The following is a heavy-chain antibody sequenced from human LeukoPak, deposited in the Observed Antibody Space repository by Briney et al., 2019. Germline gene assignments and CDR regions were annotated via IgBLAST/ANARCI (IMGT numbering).Heavy chain of an antibody. D-gene: IGHD5-18*01. CDR3: ARDRTGIQLWPPLDY. CDR2: ISAYNGNT. V-gene: IGHV1-18*04. Sequence: GASVKVSCKASGYTFTSYGISWVRQAPGQGLERMGWISAYNGNTNYAQKLQGRVTMTTDTSTSTAYMELRSLRSDDTAVYYCARDRTGIQLWPPLDYWGQGTLVTVSS. CDR1: GYTFTSYG. J-gene: IGHJ4*02.